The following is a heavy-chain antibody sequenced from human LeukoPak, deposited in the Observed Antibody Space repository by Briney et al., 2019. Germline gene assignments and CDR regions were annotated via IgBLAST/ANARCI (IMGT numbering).Heavy chain of an antibody. CDR3: AKKLRWDCSSTTCPKGDCFDP. CDR2: IYGDGRT. V-gene: IGHV3-53*01. Sequence: GGSLRLSCVVSGFSVSNNYIIWVRQAPGNGLERVSVIYGDGRTSHSASVKGRFTTSRDNSKNTLYLQMNSLRAEDTAVYYCAKKLRWDCSSTTCPKGDCFDPWGQGTLVTVSS. CDR1: GFSVSNNY. J-gene: IGHJ5*02. D-gene: IGHD2-2*01.